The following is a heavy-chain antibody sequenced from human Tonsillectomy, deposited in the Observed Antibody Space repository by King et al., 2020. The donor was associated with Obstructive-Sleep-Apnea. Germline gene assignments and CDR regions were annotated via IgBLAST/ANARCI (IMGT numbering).Heavy chain of an antibody. CDR1: GFTFSSYG. CDR2: IRYDGSNK. Sequence: VQLVESGGGVVQPGRSLRLSCAASGFTFSSYGMHWVRQAPGKGLEWVAFIRYDGSNKYYTDSVKGRFTISRDNSKNTLYLQMNSLRAEDTAVYYCAKGLRLWFNGDNWFDPWGQGTLVTVSS. V-gene: IGHV3-30*02. J-gene: IGHJ5*02. CDR3: AKGLRLWFNGDNWFDP. D-gene: IGHD3-10*01.